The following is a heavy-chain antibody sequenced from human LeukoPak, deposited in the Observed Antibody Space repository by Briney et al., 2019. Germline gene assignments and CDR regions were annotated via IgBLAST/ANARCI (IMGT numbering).Heavy chain of an antibody. V-gene: IGHV4-59*08. J-gene: IGHJ3*02. D-gene: IGHD3-16*01. CDR3: ARHYVSGTIPADAFDI. CDR1: VGSISSYY. CDR2: IYYSGST. Sequence: SETLSLTCTVSVGSISSYYWSWIRQPPGKGLEWIGYIYYSGSTNYNPSLKSRVTISVDTSKNQFSLKLSSVPAADTALYYCARHYVSGTIPADAFDIWGQGTMVTVSS.